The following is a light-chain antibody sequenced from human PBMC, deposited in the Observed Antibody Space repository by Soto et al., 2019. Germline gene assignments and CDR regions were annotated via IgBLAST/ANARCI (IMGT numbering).Light chain of an antibody. CDR1: SSDVGSYNL. CDR3: CSYAGSSIHVV. V-gene: IGLV2-23*01. Sequence: QSALTQPASVSGSPGQSITISCTGTSSDVGSYNLVSWYQQHPGKAPKLMIYEGSKRPSGVSNRFSGSKSGSTASLTISGLQAEDEADYYCCSYAGSSIHVVFGGGTKLTVL. CDR2: EGS. J-gene: IGLJ2*01.